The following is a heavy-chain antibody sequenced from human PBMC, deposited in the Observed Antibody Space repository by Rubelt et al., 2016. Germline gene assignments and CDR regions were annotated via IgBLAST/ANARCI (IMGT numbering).Heavy chain of an antibody. CDR1: GGSFSGYY. CDR3: ARGPLPSYSSGWYFFGYFQH. Sequence: QVQLQQWGAGLLKPSETLSLTCAVYGGSFSGYYWSWIRQPPGKGLEWIGEITHSGSTNYNPSLKSRVTISVDTSKNQFSRKLSSVTAADTAVYYCARGPLPSYSSGWYFFGYFQHWGQGTLVTVSS. J-gene: IGHJ1*01. CDR2: ITHSGST. D-gene: IGHD6-19*01. V-gene: IGHV4-34*01.